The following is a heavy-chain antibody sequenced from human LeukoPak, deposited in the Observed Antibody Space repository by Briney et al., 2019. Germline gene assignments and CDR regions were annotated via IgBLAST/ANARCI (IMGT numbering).Heavy chain of an antibody. CDR3: ARVLSGYDFEKGVAKYYMHV. CDR2: IYYSGST. D-gene: IGHD5-12*01. Sequence: SETLSLTCTVSGGSISSSSYYWGWIRQPPGKGLEWIGSIYYSGSTYYNPSLKSRVTISVDTSKNQFSLKLTSVTAADTAVYYCARVLSGYDFEKGVAKYYMHVWGKGTTVTISS. CDR1: GGSISSSSYY. J-gene: IGHJ6*03. V-gene: IGHV4-39*07.